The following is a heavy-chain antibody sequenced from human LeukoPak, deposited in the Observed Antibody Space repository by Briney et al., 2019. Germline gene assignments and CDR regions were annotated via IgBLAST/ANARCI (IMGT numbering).Heavy chain of an antibody. D-gene: IGHD5-18*01. CDR1: GFTFSSYA. Sequence: GGSLRLSCAASGFTFSSYAMHWVRQAPGKGLEWVAVISYDGSNKYYADSVKGRFTISRDNSKNTLYLQMNSLRAEDTAVYYCASPKRGIQLRPAFDYWGQGTLVTVSS. J-gene: IGHJ4*02. V-gene: IGHV3-30-3*01. CDR2: ISYDGSNK. CDR3: ASPKRGIQLRPAFDY.